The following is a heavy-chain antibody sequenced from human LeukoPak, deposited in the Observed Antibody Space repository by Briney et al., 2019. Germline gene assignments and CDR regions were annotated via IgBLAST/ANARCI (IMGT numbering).Heavy chain of an antibody. CDR3: ARGHNENHCKSSFDV. CDR1: GDSISSSTW. CDR2: IYHNGNA. V-gene: IGHV4-4*02. J-gene: IGHJ3*01. D-gene: IGHD1-14*01. Sequence: SETLSLTCAVSGDSISSSTWWNWVRQPPGKGLEWIGEIYHNGNANYNPSLKSRVTMSLDKSKNQFSLMLTSVTAADTAMYFCARGHNENHCKSSFDVWGQGTKVTVSS.